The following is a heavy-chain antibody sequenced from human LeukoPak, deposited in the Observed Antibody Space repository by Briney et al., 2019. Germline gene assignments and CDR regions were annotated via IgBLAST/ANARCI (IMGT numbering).Heavy chain of an antibody. CDR2: ISGSAGTT. CDR1: GFTFSDYY. Sequence: GGSLRLSCAASGFTFSDYYMSWIRQAPGKGLEWVSYISGSAGTTYYADSVKGRFTISRDNAKNSLYLRMNSLRADDTAVYYWASGGGGGNSVVYWGQGTLVTVSS. CDR3: ASGGGGGNSVVY. D-gene: IGHD4-23*01. J-gene: IGHJ4*02. V-gene: IGHV3-11*01.